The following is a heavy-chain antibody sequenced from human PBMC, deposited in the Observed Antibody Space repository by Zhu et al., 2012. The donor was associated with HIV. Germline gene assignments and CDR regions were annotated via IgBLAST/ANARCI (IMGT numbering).Heavy chain of an antibody. D-gene: IGHD3-10*01. CDR2: INYSGIT. Sequence: QVQLQESGPGLVKPSQTLSLTCTVSSGSINSGDYYWSWIRQPPGKGLEWIGYINYSGITYYNPSLKSRVTISVDTSKNQFSLKLSSVTAADSAVYYCARVDFLFGSGSYGVLYYFDYWGQGTLVTVSS. J-gene: IGHJ4*02. V-gene: IGHV4-30-4*08. CDR3: ARVDFLFGSGSYGVLYYFDY. CDR1: SGSINSGDYY.